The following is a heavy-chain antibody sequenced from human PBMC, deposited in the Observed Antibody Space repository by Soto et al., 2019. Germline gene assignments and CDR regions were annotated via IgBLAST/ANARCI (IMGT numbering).Heavy chain of an antibody. D-gene: IGHD4-17*01. J-gene: IGHJ4*02. CDR2: MNPNSGNT. V-gene: IGHV1-8*01. CDR1: GYTFTSYD. CDR3: ARSTNDYGDRN. Sequence: QVQLVQSGAEVKKPGASVKVSCKASGYTFTSYDINWVRQATGQGLEWMGWMNPNSGNTGYAQKFQGRGTMTRNTAISTAYMALSRLLSAGTAVCYCARSTNDYGDRNWGPAAGVTVSS.